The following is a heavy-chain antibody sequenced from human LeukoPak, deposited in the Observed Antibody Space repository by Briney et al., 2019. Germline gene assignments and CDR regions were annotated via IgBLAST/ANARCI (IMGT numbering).Heavy chain of an antibody. Sequence: GGSLRLSYAASAFTFSSYAMSWVRQAPGKGLEWVSASAGADSTYYADSVQGRFTISRDNSKNTLYLQMSGLRAEDTAVYFCARGAYGDYDSWGQGTLVTVSS. V-gene: IGHV3-23*01. J-gene: IGHJ5*01. CDR2: SAGADST. CDR1: AFTFSSYA. CDR3: ARGAYGDYDS. D-gene: IGHD4-17*01.